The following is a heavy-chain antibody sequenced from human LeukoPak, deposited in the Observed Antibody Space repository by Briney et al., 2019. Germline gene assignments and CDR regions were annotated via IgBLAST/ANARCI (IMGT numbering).Heavy chain of an antibody. Sequence: SETLSLTCTVSGASISSYYWSWIRQPAGKGLEWIGRIFTSGSTNYNPSLKSRVTMSVDTSKNQFSLKLSSVTAADTAVYYCAGGPPADTVTSYFDYWGQGTLVTVSS. D-gene: IGHD4-11*01. CDR3: AGGPPADTVTSYFDY. J-gene: IGHJ4*02. CDR2: IFTSGST. CDR1: GASISSYY. V-gene: IGHV4-4*07.